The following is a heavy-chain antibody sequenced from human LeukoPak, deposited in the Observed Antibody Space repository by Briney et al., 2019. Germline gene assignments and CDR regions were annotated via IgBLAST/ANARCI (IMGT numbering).Heavy chain of an antibody. V-gene: IGHV3-30*02. CDR3: AKDLEVDTAMVEDY. D-gene: IGHD5-18*01. Sequence: GGSLRLSCAASGFTFSSYGMHWVRQAPGKGLEWVAFIRYDGSNKYYADSVKGRSTISRDNSKNTLYLQMNSLRAEDTAVYYCAKDLEVDTAMVEDYWGQGTLVTVSS. CDR2: IRYDGSNK. CDR1: GFTFSSYG. J-gene: IGHJ4*02.